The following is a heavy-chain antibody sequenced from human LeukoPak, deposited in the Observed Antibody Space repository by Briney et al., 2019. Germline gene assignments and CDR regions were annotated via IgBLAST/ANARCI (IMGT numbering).Heavy chain of an antibody. Sequence: ASVKVSCKVSGYTLTELSMHWVRPAPGKGLERMGGFDPEDGETIYAQKFQGRVTMTEDTSTDTAYMELSSLRSEDTAVYYCATVQQWLVHGLPHYWGQGTLVTVSS. CDR3: ATVQQWLVHGLPHY. CDR1: GYTLTELS. D-gene: IGHD6-19*01. J-gene: IGHJ4*02. V-gene: IGHV1-24*01. CDR2: FDPEDGET.